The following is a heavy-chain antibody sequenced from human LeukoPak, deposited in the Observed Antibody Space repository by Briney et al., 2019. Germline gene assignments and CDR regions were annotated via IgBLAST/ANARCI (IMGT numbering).Heavy chain of an antibody. Sequence: GGSLRLSCAASGFTFSSYGMHWVRQAPGKGLEWVAVIWYDGSNKYYADSVKGRFTISRDNSRNTLYLQMNSLRAEDTAVYYCARDVRFTIDYWAREPWSPSPQ. CDR1: GFTFSSYG. CDR3: ARDVRFTIDY. J-gene: IGHJ4*02. D-gene: IGHD3-16*01. CDR2: IWYDGSNK. V-gene: IGHV3-33*01.